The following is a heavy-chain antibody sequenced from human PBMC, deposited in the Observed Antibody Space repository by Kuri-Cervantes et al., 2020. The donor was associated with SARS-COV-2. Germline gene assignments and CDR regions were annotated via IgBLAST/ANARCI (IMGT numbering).Heavy chain of an antibody. V-gene: IGHV4-34*01. CDR1: GGSFSGYY. Sequence: SETLSLTCAVYGGSFSGYYWSWIRQPPGKGLEWIGEINHSGSTNYNPSLKSRVTISVDTSKNQFSLKLSSVTAADTAVYYCARSKGSGWFGFDPSMDVWGQGTTVTVS. J-gene: IGHJ6*02. D-gene: IGHD6-19*01. CDR2: INHSGST. CDR3: ARSKGSGWFGFDPSMDV.